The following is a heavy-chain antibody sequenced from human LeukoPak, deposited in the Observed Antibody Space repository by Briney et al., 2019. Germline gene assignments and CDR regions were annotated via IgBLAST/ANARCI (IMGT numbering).Heavy chain of an antibody. CDR3: ARVLITRSATVWGY. CDR1: GYTFTSYD. J-gene: IGHJ4*02. V-gene: IGHV1-8*01. Sequence: ASVKVSCKASGYTFTSYDINWVRQATGQGLEWMGWMNPYSGNTGYAQKFQGRVTMTRNTSISTAYMELSSLRSEDTAVYYCARVLITRSATVWGYWGQGTLVTVSS. CDR2: MNPYSGNT. D-gene: IGHD4-17*01.